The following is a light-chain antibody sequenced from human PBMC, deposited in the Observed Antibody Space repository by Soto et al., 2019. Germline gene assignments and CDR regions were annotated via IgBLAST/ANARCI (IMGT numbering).Light chain of an antibody. CDR1: SSDVGGYNY. Sequence: QSALTQPASVSGSPGQSITISCTGTSSDVGGYNYVSWYQQHPGKAPKLMIYEVSNRPSGVSNRFSGSKSGNTASLTITGLQAGDEADYYCGAWDSSLNVVVFGGGTKLTVL. CDR3: GAWDSSLNVVV. V-gene: IGLV2-14*01. J-gene: IGLJ2*01. CDR2: EVS.